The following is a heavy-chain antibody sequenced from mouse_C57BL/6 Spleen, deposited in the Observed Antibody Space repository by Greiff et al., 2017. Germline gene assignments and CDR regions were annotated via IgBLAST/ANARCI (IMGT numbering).Heavy chain of an antibody. J-gene: IGHJ1*03. Sequence: EVKVVESGEGLVKPGGSLKLSCAASGFTFSSYAMSWVRQTPEKRLEWVAYISSGGDYIYYADTVKGRFTISRDNARNTLYLQMSSLKSEDTAMYYCTREIYYYGSSYWYFDVWGTGTTVTVST. CDR2: ISSGGDYI. V-gene: IGHV5-9-1*02. D-gene: IGHD1-1*01. CDR3: TREIYYYGSSYWYFDV. CDR1: GFTFSSYA.